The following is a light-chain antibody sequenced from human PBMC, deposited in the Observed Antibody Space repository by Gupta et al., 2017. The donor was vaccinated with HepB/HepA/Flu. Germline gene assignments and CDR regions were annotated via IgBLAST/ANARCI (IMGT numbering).Light chain of an antibody. Sequence: ESVLTPSPATLSLSPGEMSTLSCRASQSVSSYLAWYQQKPGQAPRLLIYDASNRATGIPARFSGSGSGTDFTLTSSSLEPEDFAVYYCQQRSNWLTFGGGTKVEIK. V-gene: IGKV3-11*01. CDR3: QQRSNWLT. CDR2: DAS. CDR1: QSVSSY. J-gene: IGKJ4*01.